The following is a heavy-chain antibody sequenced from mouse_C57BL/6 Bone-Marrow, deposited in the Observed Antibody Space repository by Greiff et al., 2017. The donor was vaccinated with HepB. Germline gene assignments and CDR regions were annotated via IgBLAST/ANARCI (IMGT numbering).Heavy chain of an antibody. V-gene: IGHV5-9*01. Sequence: EVQRVESGGGLVKPGGSLKLSCAASGFTFSSYTMSWVRQTPEKRLEWVATISGGGGNTYYPDSVKGRFTISRDNAKNTLYLQMSSLRSEDTALYYCARHAVVPFAYWGQGTLVTVSA. CDR1: GFTFSSYT. CDR3: ARHAVVPFAY. J-gene: IGHJ3*01. CDR2: ISGGGGNT. D-gene: IGHD1-1*01.